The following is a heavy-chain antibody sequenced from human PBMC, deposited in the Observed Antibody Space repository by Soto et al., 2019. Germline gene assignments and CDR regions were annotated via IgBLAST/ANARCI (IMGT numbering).Heavy chain of an antibody. CDR1: GGSISSGGYY. Sequence: QVQLQESGPGLVKPSQTLSLTCTVSGGSISSGGYYWSWIRQHPGKGLEWIGYIYYSGSTYYNPSLESRVTISVDTSKNQFSLKLSSVTAADTAVYYCARGSLTTVTLAWFDPWGQGTLVTVSS. CDR3: ARGSLTTVTLAWFDP. J-gene: IGHJ5*02. V-gene: IGHV4-31*03. CDR2: IYYSGST. D-gene: IGHD4-17*01.